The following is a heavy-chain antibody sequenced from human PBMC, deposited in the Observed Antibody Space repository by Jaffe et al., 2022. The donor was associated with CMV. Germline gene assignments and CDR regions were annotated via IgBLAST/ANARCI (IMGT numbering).Heavy chain of an antibody. V-gene: IGHV3-21*02. CDR2: IDSSSTYI. CDR3: ARDGPPYYYYMDV. Sequence: EVQLVESGGGLVKPGGSLRLSCEASEVTFSTYSMHWVRQPPGQGLEWVSSIDSSSTYIYYADSVKGRFTISRDNAKNSLFLQMNSLRAEDTAVYYCARDGPPYYYYMDVWGKGTTVIVSS. J-gene: IGHJ6*03. CDR1: EVTFSTYS.